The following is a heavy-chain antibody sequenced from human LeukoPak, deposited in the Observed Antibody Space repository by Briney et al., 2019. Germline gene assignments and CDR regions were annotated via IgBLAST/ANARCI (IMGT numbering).Heavy chain of an antibody. D-gene: IGHD4-17*01. CDR1: GGSISSDF. CDR3: ARHYGDYGEYYFDY. V-gene: IGHV4-59*01. J-gene: IGHJ4*02. Sequence: PSETLSLTCSVSGGSISSDFWSWIRQPPGKGLEWIGYMYYTGSTNYNPSFKSRVTISLATSKTQFSLKLSPVTPADTAVYYCARHYGDYGEYYFDYWGQGTLVTVSS. CDR2: MYYTGST.